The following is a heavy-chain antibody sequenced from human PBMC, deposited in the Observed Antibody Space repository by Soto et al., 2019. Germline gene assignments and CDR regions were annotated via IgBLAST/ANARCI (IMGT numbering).Heavy chain of an antibody. CDR3: ARHASWLRYFDWLSPFDY. J-gene: IGHJ4*02. CDR2: IYYSGST. D-gene: IGHD3-9*01. CDR1: GGSISSYY. Sequence: SETLCLTCTVSGGSISSYYWSWIRQPPGKGLEWIGYIYYSGSTNYNPSLKSRVTISVDTSKNQFSLKLSSVTAADTAVYYCARHASWLRYFDWLSPFDYWGQGTVVTVSS. V-gene: IGHV4-59*08.